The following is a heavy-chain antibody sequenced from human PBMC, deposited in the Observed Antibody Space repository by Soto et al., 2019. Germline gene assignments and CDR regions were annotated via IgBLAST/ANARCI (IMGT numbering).Heavy chain of an antibody. Sequence: SETLSLTCTVSGCPISSSSYYWGWIRQPPGKGLEWIGSIYYSGSTYYNPSLKSRVTISVDTSKNQFSLKLSSVTAADTAVYYCARLGKQLWLLSWFDPWGQGTLVTVSS. CDR3: ARLGKQLWLLSWFDP. V-gene: IGHV4-39*01. CDR1: GCPISSSSYY. J-gene: IGHJ5*02. D-gene: IGHD5-18*01. CDR2: IYYSGST.